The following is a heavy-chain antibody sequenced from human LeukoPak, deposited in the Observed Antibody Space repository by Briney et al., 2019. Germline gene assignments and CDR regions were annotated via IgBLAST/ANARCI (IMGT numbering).Heavy chain of an antibody. Sequence: SETLSLTCTVSGSSISSGSYYWSWIRQPAGKGLEWIGRIYTSGSTNYNPSLKSRVTISVDTSKNQFSLKLSSVTAADTAVYYCARVFMAAAAWNNWFDPWGQGTLVTVSS. CDR3: ARVFMAAAAWNNWFDP. D-gene: IGHD6-13*01. CDR1: GSSISSGSYY. CDR2: IYTSGST. V-gene: IGHV4-61*02. J-gene: IGHJ5*02.